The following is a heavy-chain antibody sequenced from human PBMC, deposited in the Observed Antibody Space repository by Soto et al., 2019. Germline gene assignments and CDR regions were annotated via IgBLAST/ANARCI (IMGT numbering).Heavy chain of an antibody. CDR2: IRNKANSYAT. CDR1: GFTFSGSA. CDR3: SRASGDSSSVWIDP. V-gene: IGHV3-73*01. D-gene: IGHD6-6*01. Sequence: EVQLVESGGGLVQPGGSLKLSCAASGFTFSGSAMHWVRQASGKGLEWVGRIRNKANSYATAYAASVKGRFTISRDDSKNPAYLQMNSLKTEDTAVYYCSRASGDSSSVWIDPWGQGTLVTVSS. J-gene: IGHJ5*02.